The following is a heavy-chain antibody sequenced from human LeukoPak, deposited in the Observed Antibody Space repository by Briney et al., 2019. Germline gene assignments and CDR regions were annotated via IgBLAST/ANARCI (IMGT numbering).Heavy chain of an antibody. Sequence: GGSLRLSCAASGFTFSSYGMHWVRQAPGKGLEWVAFIRYDGSNKYYADSVEGRFTISRDNPKNTLYLQMNSLRAEDTAVYYCAKVLAGDPPSPFDYWGQGTLVTVSA. CDR3: AKVLAGDPPSPFDY. D-gene: IGHD1-26*01. J-gene: IGHJ4*02. V-gene: IGHV3-30*02. CDR2: IRYDGSNK. CDR1: GFTFSSYG.